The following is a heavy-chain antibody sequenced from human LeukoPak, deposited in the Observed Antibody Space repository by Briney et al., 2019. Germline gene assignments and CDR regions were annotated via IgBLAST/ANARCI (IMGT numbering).Heavy chain of an antibody. J-gene: IGHJ3*02. D-gene: IGHD3-3*01. Sequence: PSETLSLTCAVYGGSFSGYYWSWIRQPPGKGLEWIGEINHSGSTNYNPSLKSQVTISVDTSKNQFSLKLSSVTAADTAVYYCARVGPHYDFWSGYPLAAFDIWGQGTMVTVSS. CDR1: GGSFSGYY. CDR3: ARVGPHYDFWSGYPLAAFDI. V-gene: IGHV4-34*01. CDR2: INHSGST.